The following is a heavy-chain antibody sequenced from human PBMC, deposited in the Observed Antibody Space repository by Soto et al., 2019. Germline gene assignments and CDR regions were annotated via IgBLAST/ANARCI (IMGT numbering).Heavy chain of an antibody. V-gene: IGHV4-61*01. J-gene: IGHJ5*02. CDR1: GGSVSSGSYY. CDR3: ARDVENWFDP. CDR2: IYYSGST. Sequence: SETLSLTCTVSGGSVSSGSYYWSWIRQPPGKGLEWIGYIYYSGSTNYNPSLKSRVTISVDTSKNQFSLKLSSVTAADTAVYYCARDVENWFDPWGQGTLVTVSS.